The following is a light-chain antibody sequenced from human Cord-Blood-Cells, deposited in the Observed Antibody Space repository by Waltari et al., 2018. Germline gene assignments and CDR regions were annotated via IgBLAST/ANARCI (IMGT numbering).Light chain of an antibody. CDR1: SSDVGSYNL. V-gene: IGLV2-23*01. Sequence: QSALTQPASVSGSPGQSITISCTGTSSDVGSYNLFSWYPQHPGKAPKLMIYEGSKRPSGVSNRFSGSTSGNTASLTISGLQAEDEADYYCCSYAGSSTLVFGGGTKLTVL. CDR2: EGS. J-gene: IGLJ3*02. CDR3: CSYAGSSTLV.